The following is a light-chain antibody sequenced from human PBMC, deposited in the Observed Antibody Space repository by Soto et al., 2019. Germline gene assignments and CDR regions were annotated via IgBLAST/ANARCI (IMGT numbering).Light chain of an antibody. Sequence: QSVLSQPPSASGSPGQSVTISCTGSSSDVGGYNFVSWYQHLPGKAPKLMIYEVIQRPSGVPDRFSGSKSGNTASLTVSGLQAEDEADYYCSSYAGSDNFVLFGGGT. CDR3: SSYAGSDNFVL. CDR2: EVI. CDR1: SSDVGGYNF. J-gene: IGLJ2*01. V-gene: IGLV2-8*01.